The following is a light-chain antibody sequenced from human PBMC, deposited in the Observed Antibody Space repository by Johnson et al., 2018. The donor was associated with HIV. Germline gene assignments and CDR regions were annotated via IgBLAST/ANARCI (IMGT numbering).Light chain of an antibody. CDR2: YNN. CDR1: SSNIGSNY. CDR3: GTWDSSLSALA. V-gene: IGLV1-51*01. J-gene: IGLJ1*01. Sequence: QSVLTQPPSVSAAPGQRVTISCSGSSSNIGSNYVSWYQQLPGTAPKLLIYYNNKRPSGIPDRFSGSKSGTSATLGITGLQTGDEADYYCGTWDSSLSALAFGTGTKVTVL.